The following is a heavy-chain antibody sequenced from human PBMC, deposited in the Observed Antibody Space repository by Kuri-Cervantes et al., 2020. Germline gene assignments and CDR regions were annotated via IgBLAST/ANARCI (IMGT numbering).Heavy chain of an antibody. CDR1: GFTFNDYA. CDR3: AKIGYCSSTSCRLLYFVTGTGFDY. V-gene: IGHV3-23*01. J-gene: IGHJ4*02. D-gene: IGHD2-2*03. CDR2: ITYGGGDFT. Sequence: GESLKISCAASGFTFNDYAMSWVRQAPGKGLEWVSTITYGGGDFTHYADSVRGRFTISRDNSKNTLYLQMNSLRAEDTAVYYCAKIGYCSSTSCRLLYFVTGTGFDYWGQGTLVTVSS.